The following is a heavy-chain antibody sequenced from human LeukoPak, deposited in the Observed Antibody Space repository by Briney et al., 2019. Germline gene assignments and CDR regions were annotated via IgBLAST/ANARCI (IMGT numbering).Heavy chain of an antibody. D-gene: IGHD3-10*01. CDR3: AKHGPRVTTSYWYFDL. CDR2: IHPEGNEK. J-gene: IGHJ2*01. Sequence: GGSLRLSCAASGFTFRNFWMSWVRQAPGRGLEWVANIHPEGNEKYHVESVKGRFTISRDNSKNTLYLQMNSLRAEDTAVYYCAKHGPRVTTSYWYFDLWGHGTLVTVSS. CDR1: GFTFRNFW. V-gene: IGHV3-7*03.